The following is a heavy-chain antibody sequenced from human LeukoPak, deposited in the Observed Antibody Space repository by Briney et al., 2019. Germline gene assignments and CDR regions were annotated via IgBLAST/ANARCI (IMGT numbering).Heavy chain of an antibody. CDR2: ISYDGSNK. V-gene: IGHV3-30*03. CDR3: ARRYYSFDP. Sequence: GGSLRLSCAASGFTFSSYGMHWVRQAPGKGLEWVAVISYDGSNKYYADSVKGRFTISRDNAKNSLYLQMNSLRAEDTAVYYCARRYYSFDPWGQGTLVTVSS. D-gene: IGHD3-10*01. J-gene: IGHJ5*02. CDR1: GFTFSSYG.